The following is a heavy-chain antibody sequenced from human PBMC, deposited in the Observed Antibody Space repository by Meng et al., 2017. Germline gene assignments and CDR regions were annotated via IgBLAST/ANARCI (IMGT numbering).Heavy chain of an antibody. D-gene: IGHD1-26*01. CDR3: ARGSYSFDS. V-gene: IGHV6-1*01. J-gene: IGHJ4*02. Sequence: QIQPRQAGPGLVKPSQTLSLSCAISGDSVSNNSSAWNGIRQSPSRGLGCLGRAYYRSKWYHDYAESVKSRTSIDPDTPKNQFSLQLRSVTPEDSAVYYCARGSYSFDSWGQRTLVTVSS. CDR2: AYYRSKWYH. CDR1: GDSVSNNSSA.